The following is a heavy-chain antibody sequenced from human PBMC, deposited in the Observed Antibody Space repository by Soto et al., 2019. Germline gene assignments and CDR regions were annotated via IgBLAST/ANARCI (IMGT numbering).Heavy chain of an antibody. V-gene: IGHV3-30-3*01. D-gene: IGHD1-26*01. J-gene: IGHJ4*02. Sequence: QVQLVESGGGVVQPGRSLRLSCAASGFTFSSYAMHWVRQAPGKGLEWVAVISYDGSNKYYADSVKGRFTISRDNSKNTLYLQMNSLRAEDTAVYYCARTWELLSIDYWGQGTLVTVSS. CDR3: ARTWELLSIDY. CDR2: ISYDGSNK. CDR1: GFTFSSYA.